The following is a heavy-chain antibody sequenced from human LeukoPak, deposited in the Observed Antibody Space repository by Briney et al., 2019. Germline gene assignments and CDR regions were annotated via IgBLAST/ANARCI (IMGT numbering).Heavy chain of an antibody. J-gene: IGHJ4*02. V-gene: IGHV3-7*01. Sequence: PGGSLRLSCAASGFIFTNYFMGWVRQAPGKGLEWVASIKHDGSEKYYVDSVRGRFTTSRDNTMNSLYLQMSSLRAEDTAVYYCATDRGWRTSGYYLYYFEYWGQGTLVTYSS. CDR3: ATDRGWRTSGYYLYYFEY. CDR1: GFIFTNYF. CDR2: IKHDGSEK. D-gene: IGHD3-3*01.